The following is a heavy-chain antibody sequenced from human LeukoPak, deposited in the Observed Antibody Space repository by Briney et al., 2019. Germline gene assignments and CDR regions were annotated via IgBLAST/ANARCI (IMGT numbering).Heavy chain of an antibody. V-gene: IGHV1-2*06. D-gene: IGHD5-18*01. Sequence: ASVKVSCKASGYTFTGYYMHWVRQAPGQGLEWMGRINPNSGGTNYAQKFQGRVTMTRDTSISTAYMELGRLRSDDTAVYYCAMHNTAMDTVDYWGQGTLVTVSS. CDR1: GYTFTGYY. CDR3: AMHNTAMDTVDY. CDR2: INPNSGGT. J-gene: IGHJ4*02.